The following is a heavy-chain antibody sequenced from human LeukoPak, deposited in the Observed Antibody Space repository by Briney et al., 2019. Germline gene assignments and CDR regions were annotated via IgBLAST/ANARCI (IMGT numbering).Heavy chain of an antibody. V-gene: IGHV3-30*18. D-gene: IGHD3-10*01. CDR3: AKGRHYYGSGSYLDY. J-gene: IGHJ4*02. CDR2: ISYDGSNK. Sequence: KGLEGVAVISYDGSNKYYEDSVTGRFTISRANSKNSLYLQMNSLRAEDTAVYYCAKGRHYYGSGSYLDYWGQGTLVTVSS.